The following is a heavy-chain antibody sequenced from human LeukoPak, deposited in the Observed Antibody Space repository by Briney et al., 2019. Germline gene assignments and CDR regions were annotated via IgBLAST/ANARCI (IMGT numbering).Heavy chain of an antibody. CDR2: INPNSGGT. CDR1: GFTFSSYA. CDR3: ARDPHGLRPNYYYGMDV. Sequence: PGGSLRLSCAASGFTFSSYAMHWVRQAPGQGLEWMGWINPNSGGTNYAQKFQGWVTMTRDTSISTAYMELSRLRSDDTAVYYCARDPHGLRPNYYYGMDVWGQGTTVTVSS. V-gene: IGHV1-2*04. J-gene: IGHJ6*02. D-gene: IGHD5-12*01.